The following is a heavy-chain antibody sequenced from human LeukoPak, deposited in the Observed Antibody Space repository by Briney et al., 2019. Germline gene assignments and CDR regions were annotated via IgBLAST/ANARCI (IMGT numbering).Heavy chain of an antibody. D-gene: IGHD6-19*01. Sequence: SETLSLTCTVSGASISSSTYYWGWIRQPPGEGLEWIGYTYYSSSTYYNPSLKSRVTISVDTSKNQFSLMLNSVTAADTAVYYCATPGRIAVAGQFDYWGQGTLVTVSS. V-gene: IGHV4-39*01. CDR1: GASISSSTYY. J-gene: IGHJ4*02. CDR2: TYYSSST. CDR3: ATPGRIAVAGQFDY.